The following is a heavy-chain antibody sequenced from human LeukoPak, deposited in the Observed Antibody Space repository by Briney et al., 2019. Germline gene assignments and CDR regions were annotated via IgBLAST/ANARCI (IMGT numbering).Heavy chain of an antibody. CDR3: ARLSVYYYGSGSGERNAFDI. Sequence: SETLSLTCTISGGSISSSGYYWGWIRQPPGKGRDWIGIIYYNGITNYNPSLKSRVTISVDTSKNQFSLKLSSVTAADTAVYYCARLSVYYYGSGSGERNAFDIWGQGTMVTVSS. CDR2: IYYNGIT. CDR1: GGSISSSGYY. D-gene: IGHD3-10*01. V-gene: IGHV4-39*07. J-gene: IGHJ3*02.